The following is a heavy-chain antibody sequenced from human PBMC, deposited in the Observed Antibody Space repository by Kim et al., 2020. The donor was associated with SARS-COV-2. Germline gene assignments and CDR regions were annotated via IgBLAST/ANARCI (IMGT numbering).Heavy chain of an antibody. J-gene: IGHJ5*02. V-gene: IGHV4-31*02. CDR3: ARGTQYYDILTGRDP. Sequence: PSLKSRVTISVDTSKNQFALKLSSVTAADTAVYYCARGTQYYDILTGRDPWGQGTLVTVSS. D-gene: IGHD3-9*01.